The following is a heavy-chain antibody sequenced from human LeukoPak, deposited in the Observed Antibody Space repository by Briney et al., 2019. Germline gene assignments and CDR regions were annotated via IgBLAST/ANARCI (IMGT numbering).Heavy chain of an antibody. J-gene: IGHJ4*02. CDR2: IKSKTDGGTP. CDR1: GFTFSNAW. Sequence: GGSLRLSCAASGFTFSNAWMSWVHQAPGKGLEWVGRIKSKTDGGTPDYAAPVKGRFTISRDDSKNTLYLQMNSLKTEDTAVYYCTGVSRSSWYDYWGQGTLVTVSS. V-gene: IGHV3-15*01. CDR3: TGVSRSSWYDY. D-gene: IGHD6-13*01.